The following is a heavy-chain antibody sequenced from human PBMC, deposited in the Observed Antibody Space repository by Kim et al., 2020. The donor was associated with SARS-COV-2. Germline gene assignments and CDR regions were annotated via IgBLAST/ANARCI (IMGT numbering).Heavy chain of an antibody. CDR2: VYNSGTT. D-gene: IGHD1-26*01. V-gene: IGHV4-39*07. CDR3: ACHVGFTPDYYFDY. CDR1: GVSISTNYHY. Sequence: SETLSLTCSVSGVSISTNYHYWGWVRQPPGKGLEWIGSVYNSGTTYYNQSLKSRVTISGDTSKNQFSLNMRSVIAADTALYYCACHVGFTPDYYFDYWC. J-gene: IGHJ4*01.